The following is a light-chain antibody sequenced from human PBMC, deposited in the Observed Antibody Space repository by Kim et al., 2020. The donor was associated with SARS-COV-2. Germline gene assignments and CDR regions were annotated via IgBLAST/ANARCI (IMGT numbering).Light chain of an antibody. Sequence: IVMTQSPDSLAVSLGERATLNCKSSQTVLYNSNNKNYLAWYQQKPGQAPKLLIYWASIRESGVSDRFSGSGSETDFTLTISSRQAEDVAVYYCQQYYSTPPSFGQGTKLEI. CDR2: WAS. CDR1: QTVLYNSNNKNY. CDR3: QQYYSTPPS. V-gene: IGKV4-1*01. J-gene: IGKJ2*03.